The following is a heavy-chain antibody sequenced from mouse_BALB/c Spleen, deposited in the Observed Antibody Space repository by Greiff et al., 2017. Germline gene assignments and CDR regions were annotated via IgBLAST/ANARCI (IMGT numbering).Heavy chain of an antibody. V-gene: IGHV3-2*02. Sequence: EVQLQESGPGLVKPSQSLSLTCTVTGYSITSDYAWNWIRQFPGNKLEWMGYISYSGSTSYNPSLKSRISITRDTSKNQFFLQLNSVTTEDTATYYCAGPGATGTWFAYWGQGTLVTVSA. CDR2: ISYSGST. CDR1: GYSITSDYA. J-gene: IGHJ3*01. CDR3: AGPGATGTWFAY. D-gene: IGHD3-1*01.